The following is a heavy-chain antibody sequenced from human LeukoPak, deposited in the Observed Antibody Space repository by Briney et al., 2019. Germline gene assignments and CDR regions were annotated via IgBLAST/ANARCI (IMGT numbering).Heavy chain of an antibody. Sequence: SETLSLTCAVYGGSFSGYYWSWIRQPPGKGLEWIGEINHSGSTNYNPSLKSLVTISVDTSKNQFSLKLSSVTAADTAVYYCARVPIDYYDSSGYYWGQGTLVTVSS. V-gene: IGHV4-34*01. CDR3: ARVPIDYYDSSGYY. D-gene: IGHD3-22*01. CDR1: GGSFSGYY. J-gene: IGHJ4*02. CDR2: INHSGST.